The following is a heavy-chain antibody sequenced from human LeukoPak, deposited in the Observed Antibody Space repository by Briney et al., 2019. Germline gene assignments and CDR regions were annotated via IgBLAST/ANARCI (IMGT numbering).Heavy chain of an antibody. Sequence: ASVKVSCKASGYTFTSYGISWVRQAPGQGLEWMGWISAYNGNTNYAQKLQGRVTMTTDTSTSTAYVELRSLRSDDTAVYYCARDGHDYGDQIDYWGQGTLVTVSS. V-gene: IGHV1-18*01. CDR3: ARDGHDYGDQIDY. CDR2: ISAYNGNT. J-gene: IGHJ4*02. CDR1: GYTFTSYG. D-gene: IGHD4-17*01.